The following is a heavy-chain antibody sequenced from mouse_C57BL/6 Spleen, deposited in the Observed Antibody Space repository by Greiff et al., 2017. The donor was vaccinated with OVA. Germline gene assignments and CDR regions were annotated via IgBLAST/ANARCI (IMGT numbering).Heavy chain of an antibody. J-gene: IGHJ4*01. CDR2: IDPNSGGT. CDR3: ARQCGSSYDYAMDD. V-gene: IGHV1-72*01. Sequence: VQLQQPGAELVKPGASVKLSCKASGYTFTSYWMHWVKQRPGRGLEWIGRIDPNSGGTKYNEKFKSKATLTVDKPSSTAYMQLSSLTSEDSAVYFCARQCGSSYDYAMDDWGQGTSVTVAS. CDR1: GYTFTSYW. D-gene: IGHD1-1*01.